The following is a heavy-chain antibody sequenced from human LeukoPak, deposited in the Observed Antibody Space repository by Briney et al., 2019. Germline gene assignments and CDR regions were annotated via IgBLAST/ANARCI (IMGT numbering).Heavy chain of an antibody. Sequence: SETLSLTCAVYVGSFSGYYWSWVRQAPGKGLEWVGEINHGGATNYNPSLKSRVTISVDTSKNQFSLKLTSVTAADTAVYYCARPIVVVPAARGYYMDVWGKGTTVTVSS. CDR1: VGSFSGYY. J-gene: IGHJ6*03. CDR3: ARPIVVVPAARGYYMDV. CDR2: INHGGAT. D-gene: IGHD2-2*01. V-gene: IGHV4-34*01.